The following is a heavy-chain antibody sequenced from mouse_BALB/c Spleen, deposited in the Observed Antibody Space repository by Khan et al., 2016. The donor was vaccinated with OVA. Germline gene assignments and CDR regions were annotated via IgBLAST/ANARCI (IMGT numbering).Heavy chain of an antibody. D-gene: IGHD2-1*01. CDR3: ARSGYGNPFAY. V-gene: IGHV1S81*02. Sequence: QVQLQQPGAELVKPGASVKISCKASGYTFTSFYMYWVKQRPGQGLEWIGGINPSNGDTHFYEKFKSKATLTVDKSSTTAYMQFNSLTSEDSAVYYCARSGYGNPFAYWGQGTLVTVSA. CDR2: INPSNGDT. J-gene: IGHJ3*01. CDR1: GYTFTSFY.